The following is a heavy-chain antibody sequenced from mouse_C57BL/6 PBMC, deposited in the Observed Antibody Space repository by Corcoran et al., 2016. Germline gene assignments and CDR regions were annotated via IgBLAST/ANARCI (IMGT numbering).Heavy chain of an antibody. CDR2: ISYDGSN. Sequence: DVQLQESGPGLVKPSQPLSLTCSVTGYSITSGYYWNWIRQFPGKKLEWMGYISYDGSNNYNPSLKNRISITRDTSKNQFFLKLNSVTTEDTATYYCASPIYYDYFAWFAYWGQGTLVTVSA. CDR1: GYSITSGYY. CDR3: ASPIYYDYFAWFAY. D-gene: IGHD2-4*01. J-gene: IGHJ3*01. V-gene: IGHV3-6*01.